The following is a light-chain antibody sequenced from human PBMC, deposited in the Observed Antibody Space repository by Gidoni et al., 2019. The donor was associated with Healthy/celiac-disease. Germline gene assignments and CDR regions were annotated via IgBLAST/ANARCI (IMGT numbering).Light chain of an antibody. Sequence: ASVAVSPGERASSSCRASQSLSSNLAWYQQRPGQAPRLLIYGASTRATGISARFSGSGSGTEFTLTISSLQSEDFAVYYCQQYNNWPSTFGQGTKVEIK. CDR2: GAS. CDR3: QQYNNWPST. V-gene: IGKV3-15*01. CDR1: QSLSSN. J-gene: IGKJ1*01.